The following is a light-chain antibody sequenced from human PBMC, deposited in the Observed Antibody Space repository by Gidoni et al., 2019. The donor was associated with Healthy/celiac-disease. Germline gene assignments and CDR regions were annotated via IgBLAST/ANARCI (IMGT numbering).Light chain of an antibody. V-gene: IGKV3-15*01. CDR2: SAS. CDR3: QQYNNWPRT. J-gene: IGKJ2*02. CDR1: QSVSSN. Sequence: EIVMTQSPATLSVSPGERATLSCRASQSVSSNLVWYQQKPGQAPRLLIYSASTRATGIPARFSGSGSGTDCTLTISSLQSEDFAVYYCQQYNNWPRTFGQGTKLEIK.